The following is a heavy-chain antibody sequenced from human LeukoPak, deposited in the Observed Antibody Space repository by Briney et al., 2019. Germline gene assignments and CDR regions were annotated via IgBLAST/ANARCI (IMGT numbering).Heavy chain of an antibody. D-gene: IGHD3-9*01. V-gene: IGHV3-21*01. CDR3: ARDADILTGYPYHFDY. CDR1: GFTFSSYS. CDR2: ISSSSSYI. Sequence: GGSLRLSCAASGFTFSSYSMNWVRQAPGKGLEWVSSISSSSSYIYYADSVKGRFTISRDNAKNSLYLQMNSLRAEDTAVYYCARDADILTGYPYHFDYWGQGTLVTVSS. J-gene: IGHJ4*02.